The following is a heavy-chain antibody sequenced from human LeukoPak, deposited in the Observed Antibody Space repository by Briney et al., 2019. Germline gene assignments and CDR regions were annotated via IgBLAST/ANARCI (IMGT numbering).Heavy chain of an antibody. J-gene: IGHJ4*02. CDR1: GFTASSNY. Sequence: GGSLRLSCAASGFTASSNYMSWVRQAPGKGLEWVSVIYSGGSTYYADSVKGRFTISRDNSKNTLYLQMNSLRAEDTAVYYCAKGKVNHLGGLDYWGQGTLVTVSS. CDR2: IYSGGST. D-gene: IGHD1-14*01. CDR3: AKGKVNHLGGLDY. V-gene: IGHV3-53*01.